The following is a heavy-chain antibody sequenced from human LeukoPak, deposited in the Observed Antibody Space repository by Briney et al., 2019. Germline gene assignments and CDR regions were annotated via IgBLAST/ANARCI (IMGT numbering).Heavy chain of an antibody. CDR3: ARSKDGSGFAAY. V-gene: IGHV4-30-2*01. CDR2: IYHSGST. D-gene: IGHD3-22*01. CDR1: GGSLSSGGYS. J-gene: IGHJ4*02. Sequence: SQTLSLTCAVSGGSLSSGGYSWSWIRQPPGKGLEWIGYIYHSGSTYYNPSLKSRVTISVDRSRNQFSLKLSSVTAADTAVYYCARSKDGSGFAAYWGQGTQVTVSS.